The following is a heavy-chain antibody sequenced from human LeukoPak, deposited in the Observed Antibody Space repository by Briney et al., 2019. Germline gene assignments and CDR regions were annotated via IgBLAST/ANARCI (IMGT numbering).Heavy chain of an antibody. CDR2: ISGSGGST. D-gene: IGHD5-24*01. J-gene: IGHJ4*02. Sequence: GGSLRLSCAASGFTFSTYSMNWVRQAPGKGLEWVSTISGSGGSTYYADSVKGRFTISRDNSKNTLYLQMNSLRAEDTAVYYCAKGRDGYNSAFDYWGQGTLVTVSS. V-gene: IGHV3-23*01. CDR1: GFTFSTYS. CDR3: AKGRDGYNSAFDY.